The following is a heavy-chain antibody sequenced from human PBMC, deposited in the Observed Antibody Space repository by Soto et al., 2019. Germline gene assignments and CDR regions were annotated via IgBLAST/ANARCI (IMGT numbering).Heavy chain of an antibody. CDR3: ARDPNTGTYHFNY. V-gene: IGHV3-21*01. J-gene: IGHJ4*01. CDR2: ITSSSSAI. CDR1: GFTFSSYT. D-gene: IGHD1-1*01. Sequence: EVQLLESGGGLFKAGGSLRLSCAASGFTFSSYTMNWVRQAPGKGLEWVSSITSSSSAIYYADSVRGRFTISRDNAKNSLYLQMNSLRAEDAAVYYCARDPNTGTYHFNYWGHGTLFTV.